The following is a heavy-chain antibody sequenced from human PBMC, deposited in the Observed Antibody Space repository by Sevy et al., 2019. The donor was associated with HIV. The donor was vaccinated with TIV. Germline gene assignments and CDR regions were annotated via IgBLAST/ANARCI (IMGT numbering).Heavy chain of an antibody. CDR3: ARPYCSGGDCYSELDY. CDR1: GFNFRNYS. D-gene: IGHD2-15*01. Sequence: GGSLRLSCAASGFNFRNYSMTWVRQAPGKGLDWVSYISSGSGTIHYADSVKDRFTISRDNAKNSLFLQMNSLRDEDTAIYYCARPYCSGGDCYSELDYWGQGILVTVSS. V-gene: IGHV3-48*02. J-gene: IGHJ4*02. CDR2: ISSGSGTI.